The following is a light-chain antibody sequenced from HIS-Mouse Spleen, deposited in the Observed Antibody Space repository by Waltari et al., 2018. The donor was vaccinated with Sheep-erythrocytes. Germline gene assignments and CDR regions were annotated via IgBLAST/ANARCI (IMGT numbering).Light chain of an antibody. V-gene: IGLV1-47*01. CDR1: SPNIGSNY. J-gene: IGLJ7*02. CDR3: AAWDDSLSGPV. Sequence: QSVLTQPPSASGTPGQRVTIPCSGSSPNIGSNYVYWYQQLPGTAPKLLIYRNNQRPSGVPDRFSGSKSGTSASLAISGLRSEDEADYYCAAWDDSLSGPVFGGGTQLTAL. CDR2: RNN.